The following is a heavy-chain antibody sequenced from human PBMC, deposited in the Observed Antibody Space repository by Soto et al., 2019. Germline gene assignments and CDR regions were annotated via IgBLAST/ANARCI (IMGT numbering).Heavy chain of an antibody. Sequence: EVQLVESGGGLVQPGGSLRLSCAASGFTFSSYEMNWVRQAPGKGLEWVSYISSSGSTIYYADSVKGRFTISRDNAKNSLYLQMNSLRAEDTAVYYCARLASYYYYYGMDVWGQGTTFTVSS. V-gene: IGHV3-48*03. CDR2: ISSSGSTI. J-gene: IGHJ6*02. CDR3: ARLASYYYYYGMDV. CDR1: GFTFSSYE.